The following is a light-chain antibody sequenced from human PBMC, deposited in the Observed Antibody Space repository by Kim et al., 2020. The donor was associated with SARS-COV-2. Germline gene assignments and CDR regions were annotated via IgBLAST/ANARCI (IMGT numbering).Light chain of an antibody. Sequence: IQLTQSPSSLSASVGDRVTITCRASQGISSYLAWYQQKPGKAPKLLIYAASTLQSGVPSRFSGSGSWTDFTLTISSLQPEDFATYYCQQLNSYPSFTFGPGTKVDIK. CDR1: QGISSY. CDR3: QQLNSYPSFT. V-gene: IGKV1-9*01. CDR2: AAS. J-gene: IGKJ3*01.